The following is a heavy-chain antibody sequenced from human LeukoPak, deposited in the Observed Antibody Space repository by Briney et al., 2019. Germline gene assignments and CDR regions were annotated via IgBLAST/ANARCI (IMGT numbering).Heavy chain of an antibody. CDR2: ITGSGGGT. D-gene: IGHD5-12*01. V-gene: IGHV3-23*01. J-gene: IGHJ6*02. CDR3: AKAAGSSYGSEYCHN. CDR1: GFTFSSYA. Sequence: GGSLRLSCAASGFTFSSYAMNWVRQAPGKGLEWVSLITGSGGGTYYADSVKGRFTISRDNSKNTLYLQMDSLRADDTAVYSCAKAAGSSYGSEYCHNWGQGSTVTVSS.